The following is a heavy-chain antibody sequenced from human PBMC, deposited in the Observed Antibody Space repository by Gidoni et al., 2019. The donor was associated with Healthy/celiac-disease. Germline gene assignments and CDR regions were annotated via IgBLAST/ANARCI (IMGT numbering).Heavy chain of an antibody. CDR2: ISGSGGST. CDR1: GFPFSSYA. CDR3: AKDFVPYYDFWSGAMDV. V-gene: IGHV3-23*01. J-gene: IGHJ6*02. Sequence: EVQLLESGGGLVQPGGSLRLSCAASGFPFSSYAMSWVRQAPGKGLEWVSAISGSGGSTYYADSVKGRFTISRDNSKNTLYLQMNSLRAEDTAVYYCAKDFVPYYDFWSGAMDVWGQGTTVTVSS. D-gene: IGHD3-3*01.